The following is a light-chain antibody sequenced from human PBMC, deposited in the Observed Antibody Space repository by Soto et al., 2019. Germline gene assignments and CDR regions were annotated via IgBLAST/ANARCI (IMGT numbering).Light chain of an antibody. Sequence: EIVLTQSPATLSLSPGETATLSCRASQSVSGYIGWYQHKPGQAPRLLIYLTSNRAAGIPARFSGSGSETDFTLTISDVEPEDFAVYYCHQRQSWPRTFGQGTKVDIK. CDR3: HQRQSWPRT. CDR1: QSVSGY. J-gene: IGKJ1*01. CDR2: LTS. V-gene: IGKV3-11*01.